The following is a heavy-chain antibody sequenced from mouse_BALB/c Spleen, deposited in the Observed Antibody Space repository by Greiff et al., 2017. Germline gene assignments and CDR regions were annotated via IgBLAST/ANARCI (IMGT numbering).Heavy chain of an antibody. CDR1: GFTFSSFG. J-gene: IGHJ2*01. CDR2: ISSGSTTI. CDR3: ARGGLYDYFDY. Sequence: EVKLMESGGGLVQPGGSRKLSCAASGFTFSSFGMHWVRQAPEKGLEWVAYISSGSTTIYYADTVKGRFTISRDNPKNTLFLQMTSLRSEDTAMYYCARGGLYDYFDYWGQGTTLTVSS. V-gene: IGHV5-17*02. D-gene: IGHD2-3*01.